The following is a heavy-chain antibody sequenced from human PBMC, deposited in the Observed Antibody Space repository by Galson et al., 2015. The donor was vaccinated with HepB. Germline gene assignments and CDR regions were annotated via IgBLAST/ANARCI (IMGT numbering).Heavy chain of an antibody. D-gene: IGHD3-10*01. V-gene: IGHV6-1*01. Sequence: CAISGDSVSSNNAAWNWIRQSPSRGLEWLGRTYYRAKWYNDYAVSVKSRIGINPDTSKNQFSLQLNSVTPEDTAVYYCARAWIGVRGVITTKAFDYWGQGALVTVSS. J-gene: IGHJ4*02. CDR2: TYYRAKWYN. CDR3: ARAWIGVRGVITTKAFDY. CDR1: GDSVSSNNAA.